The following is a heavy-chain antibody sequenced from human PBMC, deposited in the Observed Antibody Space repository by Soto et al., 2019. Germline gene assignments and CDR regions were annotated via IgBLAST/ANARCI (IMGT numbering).Heavy chain of an antibody. CDR3: ARDLGIVVVIPVY. D-gene: IGHD3-22*01. J-gene: IGHJ4*02. V-gene: IGHV3-49*03. CDR1: GFTFGDYA. CDR2: IRSETYGGTT. Sequence: GGSLRLSCTASGFTFGDYAMSWFRQAPGKGLECVGFIRSETYGGTTEYAASVKGRFTISRDDSKSIAYLQMNSLKIEDTAVYYCARDLGIVVVIPVYWGQGTLVTVSS.